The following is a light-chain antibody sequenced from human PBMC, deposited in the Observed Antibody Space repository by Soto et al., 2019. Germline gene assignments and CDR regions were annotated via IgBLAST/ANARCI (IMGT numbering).Light chain of an antibody. CDR1: QSVGSN. V-gene: IGKV3-15*01. CDR2: GAS. J-gene: IGKJ1*01. Sequence: EIVMTQSPATLSLSPGDRVTLPCRASQSVGSNLAWYQQKPGQFPRLLMYGASTRATGVPARFSGSGSGTEFTLTISSLQSEDFALYYCQQYNNWPPKFGQGTKVEIK. CDR3: QQYNNWPPK.